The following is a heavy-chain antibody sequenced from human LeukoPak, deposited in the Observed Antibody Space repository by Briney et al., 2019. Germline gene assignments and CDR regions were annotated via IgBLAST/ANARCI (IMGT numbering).Heavy chain of an antibody. CDR3: AGGYSYGRH. V-gene: IGHV4-59*01. J-gene: IGHJ4*02. D-gene: IGHD5-18*01. Sequence: KASETLSLTCTVSGGSISSYYWSWIRQPPGKGLEWIGYIYYSGSTSYNPSLKSRVTISVDTSKNQFSLKLSSVTAADTAVYYCAGGYSYGRHWGQGTLVTVSS. CDR2: IYYSGST. CDR1: GGSISSYY.